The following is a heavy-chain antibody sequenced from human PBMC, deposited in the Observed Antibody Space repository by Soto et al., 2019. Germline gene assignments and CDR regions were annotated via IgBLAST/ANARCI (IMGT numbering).Heavy chain of an antibody. J-gene: IGHJ4*02. V-gene: IGHV4-59*01. CDR2: IYYSGST. CDR1: GGSISSYY. CDR3: ARVKSEDYGDHVFDY. D-gene: IGHD4-17*01. Sequence: SETLSLTCTVSGGSISSYYGSWIRQPPGKGLEWIGYIYYSGSTNYNPSLKSRVTISVDTSKNQFSLKLSSVTAADTAVYYCARVKSEDYGDHVFDYWGQGTLVTVSS.